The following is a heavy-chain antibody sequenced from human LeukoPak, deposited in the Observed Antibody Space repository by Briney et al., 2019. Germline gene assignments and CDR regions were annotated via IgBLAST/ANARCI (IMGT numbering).Heavy chain of an antibody. CDR1: GFTFDDYA. D-gene: IGHD5-24*01. J-gene: IGHJ4*02. CDR3: AKDADGSIDY. V-gene: IGHV3-9*01. CDR2: ISWNSGSI. Sequence: GGPLRLSCAASGFTFDDYAMHWVRQAPGKGLEWVSGISWNSGSIGYADSVKGRFTISRDNAKDSLYLQMNSLRAEDTAVYYCAKDADGSIDYWGQGTLVTVSS.